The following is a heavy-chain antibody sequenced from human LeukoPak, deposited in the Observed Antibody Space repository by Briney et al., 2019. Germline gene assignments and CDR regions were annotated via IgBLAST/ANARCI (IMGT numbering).Heavy chain of an antibody. V-gene: IGHV3-23*01. D-gene: IGHD1-7*01. Sequence: GGTLRLSCAASGFTFSNYGMSWVRQAPGMGLEWVSAISGSGGTTYYADSVKGRFTISRDNSKNTLYLQMNSLRAEDTAVYYCAKGPLPRITGTAPFDYWGQGTLVTVSS. J-gene: IGHJ4*02. CDR2: ISGSGGTT. CDR3: AKGPLPRITGTAPFDY. CDR1: GFTFSNYG.